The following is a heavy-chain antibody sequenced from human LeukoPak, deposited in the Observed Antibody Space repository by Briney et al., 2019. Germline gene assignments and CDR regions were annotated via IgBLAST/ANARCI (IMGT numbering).Heavy chain of an antibody. Sequence: PGGSLSLSCSASGFTFSSYVMTWVRQAPGKGLVWVSTISSSGGSTYYADSVKGRFTISRDNSNHTLHLQMNSLRAEDTAVYYCAKDLSGSSNCYDCWGQGTLVTVSS. CDR3: AKDLSGSSNCYDC. CDR1: GFTFSSYV. J-gene: IGHJ4*02. CDR2: ISSSGGST. D-gene: IGHD2-15*01. V-gene: IGHV3-23*01.